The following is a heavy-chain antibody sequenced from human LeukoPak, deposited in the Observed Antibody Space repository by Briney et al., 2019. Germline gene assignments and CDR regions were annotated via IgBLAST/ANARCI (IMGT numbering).Heavy chain of an antibody. D-gene: IGHD6-13*01. J-gene: IGHJ4*02. CDR1: GGSISSGGYY. V-gene: IGHV4-61*08. Sequence: SETLSLTCTVSGGSISSGGYYWSWIRQHPGKGLEWIGYIYYSGSTYYNPSLKSRVTISVDTSKNQFSLKLSSVTAADTAVYYCARARYSSSWACDYWGQGTLVTVSS. CDR2: IYYSGST. CDR3: ARARYSSSWACDY.